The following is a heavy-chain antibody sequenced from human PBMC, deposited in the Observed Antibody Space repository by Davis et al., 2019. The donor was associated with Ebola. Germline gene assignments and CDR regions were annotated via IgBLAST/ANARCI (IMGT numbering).Heavy chain of an antibody. CDR3: ARTHDICIVACYYGMDV. J-gene: IGHJ6*02. CDR2: INPSGGST. CDR1: GYTFTSYY. V-gene: IGHV1-46*01. Sequence: ASVKVFCKASGYTFTSYYMHWVRQAPGQGLEWMGIINPSGGSTSYAQKFQGRVTITADKSTSTAYMELSSLRSEDTAVYYCARTHDICIVACYYGMDVWGQGTTVTVSS. D-gene: IGHD5-12*01.